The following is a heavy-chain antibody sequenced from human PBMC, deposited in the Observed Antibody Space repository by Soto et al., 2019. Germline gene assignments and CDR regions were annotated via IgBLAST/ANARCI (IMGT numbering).Heavy chain of an antibody. CDR3: ARSLLKVILPLGY. J-gene: IGHJ4*02. Sequence: QVQLVQSGAEVKKPGASVKVSCKASGYTFSGYYMHWVRQAPGQGLEWMGWINTLSGDTSFPQKFQGRLAMTRDPAIDTAFMEVSRLTSDDTAIFYCARSLLKVILPLGYWGQGTLVSVSS. D-gene: IGHD3-3*02. CDR1: GYTFSGYY. V-gene: IGHV1-2*02. CDR2: INTLSGDT.